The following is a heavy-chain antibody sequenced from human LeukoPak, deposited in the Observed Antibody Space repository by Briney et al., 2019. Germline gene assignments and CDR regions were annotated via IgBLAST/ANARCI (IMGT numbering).Heavy chain of an antibody. V-gene: IGHV1-2*02. CDR3: ARAWYSSSWYSNFDY. D-gene: IGHD6-13*01. CDR2: INPNSGVT. J-gene: IGHJ4*02. Sequence: ASVKVSCKASGYIFTDYHVHWVRQAPGQGLEWVGWINPNSGVTNYAQNFQGRVVMTRDTSVSTAYMELSRLTSDDTAVYYCARAWYSSSWYSNFDYWGQGTLVTVSS. CDR1: GYIFTDYH.